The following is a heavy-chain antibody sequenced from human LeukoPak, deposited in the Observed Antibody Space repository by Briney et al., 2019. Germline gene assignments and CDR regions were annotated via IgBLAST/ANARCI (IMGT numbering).Heavy chain of an antibody. CDR1: GFTFSSYW. CDR3: ASGIAAAGVHFDY. Sequence: GGSLRLSCAASGFTFSSYWMHRVREAPGQGLVSVSRINSDGSSTSYADSVKGRFTISRDNAKNTLYLQMNSLRAEDTAVYYCASGIAAAGVHFDYWGQGTLVTVSS. V-gene: IGHV3-74*01. J-gene: IGHJ4*02. D-gene: IGHD6-13*01. CDR2: INSDGSST.